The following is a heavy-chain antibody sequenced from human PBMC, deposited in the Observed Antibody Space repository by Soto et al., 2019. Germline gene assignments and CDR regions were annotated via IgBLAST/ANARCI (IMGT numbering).Heavy chain of an antibody. CDR2: ISAYNGNT. V-gene: IGHV1-18*01. CDR1: GYIFTSYA. Sequence: ASLKVSCKASGYIFTSYAMHCVRQAPGQGLEWMGWISAYNGNTNYAQKLQGRVTMTTDTSTSTAYMELRSLRSDDTAVYYCARDPPPPDYWGQGTLVTVSS. CDR3: ARDPPPPDY. J-gene: IGHJ4*02.